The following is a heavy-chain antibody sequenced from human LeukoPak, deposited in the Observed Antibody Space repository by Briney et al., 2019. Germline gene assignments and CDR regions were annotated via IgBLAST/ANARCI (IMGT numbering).Heavy chain of an antibody. CDR1: GGSFSGYY. CDR3: ARSIAAAGTVNWFDP. CDR2: IYYNGST. V-gene: IGHV4-34*01. D-gene: IGHD6-13*01. Sequence: SETLSLTCAVYGGSFSGYYWSWIRQPPGKGLEWIGSIYYNGSTYYNPSLKSRVTISVDTSKNQFSLKLSSVTAADTAVYYCARSIAAAGTVNWFDPWGQGTLVTVSS. J-gene: IGHJ5*02.